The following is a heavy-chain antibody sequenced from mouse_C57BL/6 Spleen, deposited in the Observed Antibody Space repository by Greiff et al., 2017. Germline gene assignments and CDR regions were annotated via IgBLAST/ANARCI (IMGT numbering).Heavy chain of an antibody. J-gene: IGHJ2*01. CDR3: TVYYGSRGY. D-gene: IGHD1-1*01. Sequence: EVMLVESGGGLVQPGGSMKLSCVASGFTFSNYWMNWVRQSPEKGLEWVAQIRLKSDNYATHYAESVKGRFTISRDDSKSSVYLQMNNLRAEDTGIYYCTVYYGSRGYWGQGTTLTVSS. CDR1: GFTFSNYW. CDR2: IRLKSDNYAT. V-gene: IGHV6-3*01.